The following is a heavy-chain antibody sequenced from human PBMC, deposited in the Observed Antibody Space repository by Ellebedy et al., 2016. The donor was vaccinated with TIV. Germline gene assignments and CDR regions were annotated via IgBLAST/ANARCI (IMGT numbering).Heavy chain of an antibody. J-gene: IGHJ6*02. CDR2: IIPVLGTT. D-gene: IGHD3-10*01. Sequence: ASVKVSXXASGGTFANYAFNWVRQVPGQGLEWMGGIIPVLGTTKYAERFRGRVTITAHESTSTAYLEVNSLRSEDTAVYYCAKIDYYGWGSPLWVREMDVWGQGTAVTVSS. CDR1: GGTFANYA. V-gene: IGHV1-69*13. CDR3: AKIDYYGWGSPLWVREMDV.